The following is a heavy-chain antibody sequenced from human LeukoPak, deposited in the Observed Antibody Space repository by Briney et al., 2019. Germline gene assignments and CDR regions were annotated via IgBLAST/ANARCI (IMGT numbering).Heavy chain of an antibody. V-gene: IGHV3-48*02. CDR2: ISSSGSTK. CDR3: AVEGYCSGGSCYTNWFDT. CDR1: GFTFSSYS. Sequence: GGSLRLSCAASGFTFSSYSMNWVRQAPGKGLEWVSYISSSGSTKYYADSVKGRFTISRDNAKNSLYLQMNSLRDEDTAVYYCAVEGYCSGGSCYTNWFDTWGQGTPVTVSS. J-gene: IGHJ5*02. D-gene: IGHD2-15*01.